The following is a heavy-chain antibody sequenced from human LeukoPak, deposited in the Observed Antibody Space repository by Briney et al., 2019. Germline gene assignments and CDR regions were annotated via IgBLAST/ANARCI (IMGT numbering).Heavy chain of an antibody. D-gene: IGHD3-10*01. CDR3: ATAPYYYGSGSYYSFRFDY. CDR2: VDPEDGET. V-gene: IGHV1-69-2*01. CDR1: GYIFTDYY. J-gene: IGHJ4*02. Sequence: ASVQVSCQVSGYIFTDYYMHWVQQAPGKGLEWMGLVDPEDGETIYAEQFQGRVTINADTSTDTAYMELSSLRSEDTAVYYCATAPYYYGSGSYYSFRFDYWGQGTLVTVSS.